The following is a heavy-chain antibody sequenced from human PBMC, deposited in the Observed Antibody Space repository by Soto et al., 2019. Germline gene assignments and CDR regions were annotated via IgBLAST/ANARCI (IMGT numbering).Heavy chain of an antibody. D-gene: IGHD6-19*01. Sequence: SETLSLTCTVSGASISSPSYYWGWIRLSPGKGLEWLGSIYYSGTTHYNPSLKSRVSLSVDTSKMQFSLNLASVTAADTAVYYCVRQPNRPMAGDGWGQGAQVTVSS. CDR2: IYYSGTT. V-gene: IGHV4-39*01. J-gene: IGHJ4*02. CDR3: VRQPNRPMAGDG. CDR1: GASISSPSYY.